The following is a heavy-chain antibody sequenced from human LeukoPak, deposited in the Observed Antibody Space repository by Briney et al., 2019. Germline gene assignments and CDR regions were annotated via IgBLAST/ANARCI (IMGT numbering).Heavy chain of an antibody. V-gene: IGHV3-30-3*01. CDR1: GFTFSSYA. D-gene: IGHD4-23*01. CDR3: ARDKKEKRGNSPPGY. Sequence: GGSLRLSCAASGFTFSSYAMHWVRQAPGKGLEWVAVISYDGSNKYYADSVKGRFTISRDNSKNTLYLQMNSLRAEDTAVYYCARDKKEKRGNSPPGYWGQGTLVTVSS. CDR2: ISYDGSNK. J-gene: IGHJ4*02.